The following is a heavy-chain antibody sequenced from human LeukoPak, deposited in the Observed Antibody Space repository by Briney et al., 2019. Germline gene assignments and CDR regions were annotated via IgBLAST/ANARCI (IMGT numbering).Heavy chain of an antibody. CDR2: ITYSGST. V-gene: IGHV4-34*01. CDR1: GGSFSGYY. Sequence: PSETLSLTCADYGGSFSGYYWSWIRQPPGKGLEWIGEITYSGSTNYNPSLKSRVAISVDKSENHISLKLTSVTAADTAVYYCAREGGPYRPLDYSGQGTLVTVAS. J-gene: IGHJ4*02. CDR3: AREGGPYRPLDY.